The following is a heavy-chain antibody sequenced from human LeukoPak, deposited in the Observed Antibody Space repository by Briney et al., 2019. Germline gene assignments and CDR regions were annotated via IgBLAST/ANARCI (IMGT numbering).Heavy chain of an antibody. D-gene: IGHD5-12*01. CDR1: GFTFDDYP. V-gene: IGHV3-9*01. J-gene: IGHJ4*02. CDR3: AKDRTYSAYAALDY. CDR2: ISWNSGSA. Sequence: SLRLSCAASGFTFDDYPMHWVRPAPGKGLEWVSGISWNSGSAGYADSVKGRFTISRDSAKNSLYLQMNSLRTEDTALYYCAKDRTYSAYAALDYWGQGTLVTVSS.